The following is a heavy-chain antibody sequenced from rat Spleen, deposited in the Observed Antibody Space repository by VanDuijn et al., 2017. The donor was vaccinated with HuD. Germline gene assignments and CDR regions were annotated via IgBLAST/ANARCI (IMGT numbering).Heavy chain of an antibody. CDR3: ARQRDGYYPFAY. J-gene: IGHJ3*01. V-gene: IGHV5-7*01. Sequence: EVQLVESGGGLVQPGRSLKLSCAASGFTFSDYYMAWVRQAPTKGLEWVATISSEGISTYYRDSVRGRFSISSDNAKTTLYLQMDSLRSEDTATYYCARQRDGYYPFAYWGQGTLVTVSS. CDR1: GFTFSDYY. D-gene: IGHD1-12*03. CDR2: ISSEGIST.